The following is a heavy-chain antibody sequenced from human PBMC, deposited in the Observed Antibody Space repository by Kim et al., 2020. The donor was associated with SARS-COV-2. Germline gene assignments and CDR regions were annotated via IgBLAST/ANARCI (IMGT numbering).Heavy chain of an antibody. CDR2: ISYDGSNK. CDR1: GFTFSSYG. CDR3: AKGNWNHGDY. Sequence: GGSLRLSCAASGFTFSSYGMHWVRQAPGKGLEWVAVISYDGSNKYYADSVKGRFTISRDNSKNTLYLQMNSLRAEDTAVYYCAKGNWNHGDYWGQGTLVTVSS. D-gene: IGHD1-1*01. V-gene: IGHV3-30*18. J-gene: IGHJ4*02.